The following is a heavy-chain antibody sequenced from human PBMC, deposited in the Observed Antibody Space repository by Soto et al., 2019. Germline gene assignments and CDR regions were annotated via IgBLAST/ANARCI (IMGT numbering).Heavy chain of an antibody. V-gene: IGHV4-30-2*01. J-gene: IGHJ4*01. CDR1: GDSISRAGSS. CDR3: ASEMSYYFDS. Sequence: QVQLQESGSGLVKPSETLVLTCTVSGDSISRAGSSWSWLRQRPGKGLEWIAYIYHSGATYYNQSLKSRVTTSVDKSKNQSSLRLAAVTASDTAGYYCASEMSYYFDSWGHGTLVTVSS. CDR2: IYHSGAT.